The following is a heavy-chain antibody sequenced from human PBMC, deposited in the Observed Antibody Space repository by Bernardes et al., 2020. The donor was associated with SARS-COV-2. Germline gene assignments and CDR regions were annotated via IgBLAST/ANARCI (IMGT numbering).Heavy chain of an antibody. Sequence: SETLSLTCTVSGGSISSSSYYWGWLRQPPGKGLEWIGSIYYSGSTYYNPSLKSRVTISVDTSKNQFSLKLSSVTAADTAVYYCARLGVGVVAASRFDYWGQGTLVTVSS. V-gene: IGHV4-39*01. CDR2: IYYSGST. J-gene: IGHJ4*02. CDR1: GGSISSSSYY. D-gene: IGHD2-15*01. CDR3: ARLGVGVVAASRFDY.